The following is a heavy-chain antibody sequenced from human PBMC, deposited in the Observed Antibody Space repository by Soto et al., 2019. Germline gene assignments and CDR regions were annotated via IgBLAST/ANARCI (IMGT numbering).Heavy chain of an antibody. CDR2: IYYSGST. CDR1: GGSISSGDYY. D-gene: IGHD2-15*01. Sequence: PSETLSLTCTVSGGSISSGDYYWIGIRQPPGKVLDWIGYIYYSGSTYYNPSLKSRVTISVDTSKNQFSLKLSSVTAADTAVYYCARVGIVVVVAATLGGSAFDIWGQGTMVTVSS. V-gene: IGHV4-30-4*01. CDR3: ARVGIVVVVAATLGGSAFDI. J-gene: IGHJ3*02.